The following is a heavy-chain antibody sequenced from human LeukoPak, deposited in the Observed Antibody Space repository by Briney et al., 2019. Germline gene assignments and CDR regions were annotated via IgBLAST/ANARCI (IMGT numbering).Heavy chain of an antibody. D-gene: IGHD6-13*01. CDR1: GESFSGYF. Sequence: SETLSLTCAVYGESFSGYFWTWIRQPPGKGLEWIGEINHSGSTNYNPSLKSRVIISVDTSKNQFSLKLSSVTAADTAVYYCARALYSSSWYDYWGQGTLVTVSS. CDR3: ARALYSSSWYDY. CDR2: INHSGST. J-gene: IGHJ4*02. V-gene: IGHV4-34*01.